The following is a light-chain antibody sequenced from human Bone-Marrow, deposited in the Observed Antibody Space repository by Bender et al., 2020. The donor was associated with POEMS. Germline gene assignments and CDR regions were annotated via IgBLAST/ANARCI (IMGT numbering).Light chain of an antibody. CDR1: DLGDKY. CDR3: QAWDTYSVI. CDR2: QDT. J-gene: IGLJ2*01. Sequence: SYEVTQPPSVSVSPGQTASITCSGDDLGDKYVAWYQQKPGQSPVLVIYQDTKRPSGIPARFSGSNSGNTATLTIRGTQAMDEADYYCQAWDTYSVIFGGGTKLTVL. V-gene: IGLV3-1*01.